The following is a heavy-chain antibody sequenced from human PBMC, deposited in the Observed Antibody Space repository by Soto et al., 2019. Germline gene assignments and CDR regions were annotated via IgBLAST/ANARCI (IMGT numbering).Heavy chain of an antibody. Sequence: QLQLQESGPGLVKPSETLSLTCTVSGGSISSGPYSWGWIRQPPGEGLEWIGTFHDNENTYYNPSLGSSVTISVDTPKNQFSLRVTSVTVADTAVYYCARLGGYCSGTSTSCYGFYGMDVWGQGTTVTVSS. J-gene: IGHJ6*02. D-gene: IGHD2-2*01. CDR3: ARLGGYCSGTSTSCYGFYGMDV. V-gene: IGHV4-39*01. CDR1: GGSISSGPYS. CDR2: FHDNENT.